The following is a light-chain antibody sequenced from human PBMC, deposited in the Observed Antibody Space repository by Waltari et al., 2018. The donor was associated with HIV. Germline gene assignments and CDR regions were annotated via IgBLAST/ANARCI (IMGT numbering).Light chain of an antibody. CDR1: RSNIGVNS. CDR3: SAWDDDVNGL. V-gene: IGLV1-44*01. J-gene: IGLJ2*01. CDR2: NTN. Sequence: QSGLTQPPSASGTPGQRVTISCSGRRSNIGVNSVNWYQQLPGTAPRLLIYNTNHRPSGVPDRFSGSKSGTSAYLAISGLQAADEADYYCSAWDDDVNGLFGGGTKLTVL.